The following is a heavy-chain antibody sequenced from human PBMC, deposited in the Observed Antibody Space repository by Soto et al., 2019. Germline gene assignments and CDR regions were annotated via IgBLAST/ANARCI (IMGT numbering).Heavy chain of an antibody. D-gene: IGHD3-9*01. V-gene: IGHV4-59*01. Sequence: SETLSLTCTVSGGSISSYYWSWIRQPPGKGLEWIGYIYYSGSTNYNPSLKSRVTISVDTSKNQFSLKLSSVTAADMAVYYCARYSIEILTVYEAYYGLDVWGQGTTVTVSS. CDR1: GGSISSYY. J-gene: IGHJ6*02. CDR3: ARYSIEILTVYEAYYGLDV. CDR2: IYYSGST.